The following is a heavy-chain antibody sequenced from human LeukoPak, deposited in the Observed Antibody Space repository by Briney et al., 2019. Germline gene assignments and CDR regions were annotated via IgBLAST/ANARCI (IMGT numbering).Heavy chain of an antibody. CDR1: GFTLSSYA. D-gene: IGHD6-19*01. Sequence: GGSLRLSCAASGFTLSSYAMSWVRQAPGKGREWVSAISGSGGSTYYADSVKGRFTISRDNSKKTLYLQMNSLRAEDTAVYYCAKDGRAVAGRNWFDPGGQGTLVTVSS. CDR3: AKDGRAVAGRNWFDP. V-gene: IGHV3-23*01. CDR2: ISGSGGST. J-gene: IGHJ5*02.